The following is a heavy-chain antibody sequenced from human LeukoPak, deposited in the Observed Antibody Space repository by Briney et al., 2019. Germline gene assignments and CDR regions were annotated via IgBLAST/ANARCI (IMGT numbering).Heavy chain of an antibody. Sequence: GGSLRLSCAASGFTFSSYIMNWVRQAPGKGLEWVSSISSSSSYIYYADSVKGRFTISRDNAKNSLYLQMNSLRAEDTAVYYCARQPREWELLSLDYWGQGTLVTVSS. V-gene: IGHV3-21*01. J-gene: IGHJ4*02. CDR2: ISSSSSYI. CDR1: GFTFSSYI. D-gene: IGHD1-26*01. CDR3: ARQPREWELLSLDY.